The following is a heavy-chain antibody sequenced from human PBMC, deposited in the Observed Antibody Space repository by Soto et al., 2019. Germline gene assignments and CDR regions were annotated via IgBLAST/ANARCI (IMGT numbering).Heavy chain of an antibody. D-gene: IGHD3-10*01. CDR2: INNGGSS. CDR3: ARGRGDGYNQNWYFDL. Sequence: QVHLQQWGAGLLKPSETLSLTCAVYGGSFSGYYWSWIRQPPGKGLVWIGEINNGGSSNYNPSLKSRGSMSVGTSNNQFSLKLTSVTRADTAVYYCARGRGDGYNQNWYFDLWGRGTLVTVSS. J-gene: IGHJ2*01. CDR1: GGSFSGYY. V-gene: IGHV4-34*01.